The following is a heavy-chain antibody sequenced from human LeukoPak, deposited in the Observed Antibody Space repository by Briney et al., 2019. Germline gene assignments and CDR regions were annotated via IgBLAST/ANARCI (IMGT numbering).Heavy chain of an antibody. CDR1: SGSISTSNYY. V-gene: IGHV4-39*07. J-gene: IGHJ6*03. D-gene: IGHD3-10*01. CDR2: IFYSGST. CDR3: ARDSPYYYGSGSATYYMDV. Sequence: PSETLSLTCTVSSGSISTSNYYWGWVRQPPGKALEWIGNIFYSGSTYYSPSLKSRVTISLDTSRNQFSLKLNSVTAADTAVYYCARDSPYYYGSGSATYYMDVWGKGTTVTISS.